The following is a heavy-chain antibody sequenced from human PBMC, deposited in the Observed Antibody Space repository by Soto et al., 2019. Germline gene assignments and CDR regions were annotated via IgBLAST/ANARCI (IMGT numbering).Heavy chain of an antibody. D-gene: IGHD3-22*01. CDR2: IYYSGST. V-gene: IGHV4-59*01. Sequence: PSETLSLTCTVSGGSISSYYRSWIRQPPGKGLEWIGYIYYSGSTNYNPSPKSRVTISVDTSKNQFSLKLSSVTAADTAVYYCARLPYYYDSSGYYSYYYYGMDVWGQGTSGTAP. J-gene: IGHJ6*02. CDR1: GGSISSYY. CDR3: ARLPYYYDSSGYYSYYYYGMDV.